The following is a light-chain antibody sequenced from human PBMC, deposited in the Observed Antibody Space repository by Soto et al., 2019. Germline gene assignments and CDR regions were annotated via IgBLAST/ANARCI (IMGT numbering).Light chain of an antibody. J-gene: IGKJ4*01. CDR1: QSLHRSGYDC. V-gene: IGKV2-28*01. CDR3: MQALQTPLT. CDR2: LGS. Sequence: DIVMTQSPLSLPVTPGESASISCRSSQSLHRSGYDCVDWYLQKPGQSPQVLIYLGSNRASGVPDMFSGSGSGTDVTLRISRVEAEDVGTYYCMQALQTPLTFGGVTRVDI.